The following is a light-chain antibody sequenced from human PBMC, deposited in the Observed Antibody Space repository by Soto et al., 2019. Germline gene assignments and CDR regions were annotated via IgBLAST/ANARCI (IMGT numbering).Light chain of an antibody. V-gene: IGLV2-14*01. CDR3: SSYTGSSTLYL. Sequence: QSALTQPASVSGSPGQSITISCTGTSSDVGGYNSVSWYQQHPGKAPKLMIYEVSNRPSGVSNRFSGSKSGNTASLTISGLQAEDEADYYCSSYTGSSTLYLFGTGTKVTVL. CDR1: SSDVGGYNS. J-gene: IGLJ1*01. CDR2: EVS.